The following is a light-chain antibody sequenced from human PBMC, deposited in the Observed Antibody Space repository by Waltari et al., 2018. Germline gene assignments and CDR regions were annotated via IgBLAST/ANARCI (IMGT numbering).Light chain of an antibody. CDR3: YSTDSSDNGV. V-gene: IGLV3-10*01. Sequence: SYELTQPPSVSVSPGQTARITCPGDLLPKKYAYWYQQKSGQAPVLVIYDDNKRPSGTLERFSGSSAGTMATLTISAVQVEDDADYYCYSTDSSDNGVFGGGTKLTVL. J-gene: IGLJ3*02. CDR1: LLPKKY. CDR2: DDN.